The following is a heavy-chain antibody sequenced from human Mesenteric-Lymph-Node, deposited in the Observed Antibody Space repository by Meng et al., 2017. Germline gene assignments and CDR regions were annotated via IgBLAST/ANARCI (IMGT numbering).Heavy chain of an antibody. Sequence: QVQLQRPGPGLVKPSEPLSLPCAVSGGSISSINWWTWVRQPPGKGLEWIGEIYHSGSTNYNPSLKSRVTISVDKSKNQFSLKLSSVTAADTAVYYCARVAAAGNEWFDPWGQGTLVTVSS. J-gene: IGHJ5*02. CDR2: IYHSGST. V-gene: IGHV4-4*02. D-gene: IGHD6-13*01. CDR3: ARVAAAGNEWFDP. CDR1: GGSISSINW.